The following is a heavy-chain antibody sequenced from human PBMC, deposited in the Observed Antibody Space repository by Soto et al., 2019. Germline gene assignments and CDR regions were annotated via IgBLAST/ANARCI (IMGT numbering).Heavy chain of an antibody. V-gene: IGHV1-69*13. CDR1: GVTFSRYA. D-gene: IGHD3-22*01. Sequence: SVKFSCKSSGVTFSRYAISWVRQAPGQGLEWMGGIIPMFGTANYAQKFQGRVTITAVESTSTAYMELSSLRSEDTAVYYCARHFDYESSGYYSPYWGQGTLFTASA. J-gene: IGHJ4*02. CDR2: IIPMFGTA. CDR3: ARHFDYESSGYYSPY.